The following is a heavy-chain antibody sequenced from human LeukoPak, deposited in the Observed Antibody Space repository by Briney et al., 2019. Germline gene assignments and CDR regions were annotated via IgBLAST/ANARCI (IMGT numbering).Heavy chain of an antibody. J-gene: IGHJ3*02. Sequence: GGSLRLSCAASGFTFSNHWMSWIRQAPGKGLEWVANIKEDGSEKYYVADVRGRFTISRDNAKNSVSLQMSSLRGEDTAMYYCTRIPLSSGGELLDAFDTRGQGTVVTVSS. V-gene: IGHV3-7*01. CDR2: IKEDGSEK. D-gene: IGHD3-10*01. CDR1: GFTFSNHW. CDR3: TRIPLSSGGELLDAFDT.